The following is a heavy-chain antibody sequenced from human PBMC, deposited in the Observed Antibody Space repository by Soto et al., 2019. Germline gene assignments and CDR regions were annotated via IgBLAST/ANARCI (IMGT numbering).Heavy chain of an antibody. J-gene: IGHJ4*02. Sequence: EVQLLESGGGLIQPGGSLRLSCAASGFTFSNYGMTWVRQAPGKGLEWVSVISGSGGSKYYADSVKGRFTISRDNSGNTLDLQMNSLRAEDTALYYCAKLETVVVVAANDYWGQGTLVTVSS. CDR2: ISGSGGSK. V-gene: IGHV3-23*01. D-gene: IGHD2-15*01. CDR1: GFTFSNYG. CDR3: AKLETVVVVAANDY.